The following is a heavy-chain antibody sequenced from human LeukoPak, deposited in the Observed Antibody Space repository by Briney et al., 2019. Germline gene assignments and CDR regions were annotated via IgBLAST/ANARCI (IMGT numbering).Heavy chain of an antibody. CDR1: VGSISGYY. Sequence: SETLSLTCTVSVGSISGYYWSWIRQPAGKGLEWIGRIYTSGSTSYNPSLKSRVTMLIDTSKNELSLTLTSVTVADTAVYYCARGKYCTSTSCSYYFDHWGKGTLVTVSS. V-gene: IGHV4-4*07. J-gene: IGHJ4*02. D-gene: IGHD2-2*01. CDR2: IYTSGST. CDR3: ARGKYCTSTSCSYYFDH.